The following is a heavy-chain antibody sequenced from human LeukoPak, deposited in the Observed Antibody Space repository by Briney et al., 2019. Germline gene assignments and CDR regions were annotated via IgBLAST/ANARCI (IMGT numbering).Heavy chain of an antibody. CDR1: GFTFSNYG. Sequence: KTGGPLRLSCAASGFTFSNYGMNWVRQAPGKGLEWVSSISSSSSYIYYADSVKGRFTISRDNAKNSLYLQMDSLRADDASVYYCVRVPYSSGWYYFDYWGQGTLVTVSS. V-gene: IGHV3-21*01. CDR3: VRVPYSSGWYYFDY. D-gene: IGHD6-19*01. CDR2: ISSSSSYI. J-gene: IGHJ4*02.